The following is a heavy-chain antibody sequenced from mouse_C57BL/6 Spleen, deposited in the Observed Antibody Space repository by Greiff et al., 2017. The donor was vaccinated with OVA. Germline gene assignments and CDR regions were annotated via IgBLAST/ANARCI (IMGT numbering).Heavy chain of an antibody. CDR1: GYTFTEYT. Sequence: VQLKESGAELVQPGASVKLSCKASGYTFTEYTIHWVKQRSGQGLEWIGWFYPGSGSIKYNEKFNDKATLTADKSSSTVYMELSRLTSEDSAVYFCARHEDLYGPPWYFDVWGTGTTVTVSS. V-gene: IGHV1-62-2*01. CDR3: ARHEDLYGPPWYFDV. D-gene: IGHD1-1*01. J-gene: IGHJ1*03. CDR2: FYPGSGSI.